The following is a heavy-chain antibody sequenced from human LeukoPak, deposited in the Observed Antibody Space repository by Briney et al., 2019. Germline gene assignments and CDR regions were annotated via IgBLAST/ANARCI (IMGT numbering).Heavy chain of an antibody. CDR3: ARVRGYCSSTSCYPYYFDY. CDR2: ISSSGITI. V-gene: IGHV3-11*01. D-gene: IGHD2-2*01. J-gene: IGHJ4*02. CDR1: GFTFSDHY. Sequence: GGSLRLSCATSGFTFSDHYMDWVRQAPGKGLEWVSYISSSGITIYYADSVKGRFTISRDNAKNSLYVQMDSLRAEDTAIYYCARVRGYCSSTSCYPYYFDYWGQGTLVTVSS.